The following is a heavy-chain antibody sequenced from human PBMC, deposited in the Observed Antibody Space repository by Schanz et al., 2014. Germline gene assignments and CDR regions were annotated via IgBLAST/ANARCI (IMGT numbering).Heavy chain of an antibody. J-gene: IGHJ4*02. Sequence: VQLVESGGGLVKPGGSLRLSCAASGFGFDDYAMSWVRQAPGKGLEWVSGINWNGGSTGYADSVKGRFTISRDNAKNSLYLQMNSLRDEDTAVYYCARALRHGYCNVVECQNGGWCSIWGQGTLVIVSS. V-gene: IGHV3-20*04. D-gene: IGHD2-2*03. CDR2: INWNGGST. CDR3: ARALRHGYCNVVECQNGGWCSI. CDR1: GFGFDDYA.